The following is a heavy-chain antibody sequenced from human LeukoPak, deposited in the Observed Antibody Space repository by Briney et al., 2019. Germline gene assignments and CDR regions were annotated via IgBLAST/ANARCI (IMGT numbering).Heavy chain of an antibody. CDR2: IIPIFGTA. CDR1: GYTFTSYG. CDR3: ARGIIYYDSSGPSDY. V-gene: IGHV1-69*13. D-gene: IGHD3-22*01. Sequence: ASVKVSCKASGYTFTSYGISWVRQAPGQGLEWMGGIIPIFGTANYAQKFQGRVTVTADESTSTAYMELSSLRSEDTAVYYCARGIIYYDSSGPSDYWGQGTLVTVSS. J-gene: IGHJ4*02.